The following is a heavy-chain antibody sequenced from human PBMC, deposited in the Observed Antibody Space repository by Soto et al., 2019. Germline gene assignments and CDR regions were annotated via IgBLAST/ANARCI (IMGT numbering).Heavy chain of an antibody. D-gene: IGHD3-10*02. CDR2: MNPNSGNT. V-gene: IGHV1-8*01. CDR1: GGTLSTYD. J-gene: IGHJ6*02. Sequence: QVQLVQSGAEVKKPGASVKVSCKAPGGTLSTYDINWVRQATGQGLEWMGWMNPNSGNTGYAQKFQGRVTMTRKTSISTAYMELSSLRSEDTAVYYCARGTMFDRGGFYYFAMDVWGQGTTVTVSS. CDR3: ARGTMFDRGGFYYFAMDV.